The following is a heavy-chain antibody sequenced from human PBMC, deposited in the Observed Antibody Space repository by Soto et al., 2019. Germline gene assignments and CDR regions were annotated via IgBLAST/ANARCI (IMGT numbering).Heavy chain of an antibody. CDR1: GVTFSNGW. J-gene: IGHJ4*02. D-gene: IGHD3-22*01. CDR2: IKSKPDGGAA. V-gene: IGHV3-15*07. CDR3: PPGHYYHRSGYRPPTDNEY. Sequence: GGALRVSCAAAGVTFSNGWMNWFRQAPGKGREGVGRIKSKPDGGAADYAAPVKGRFTISGGDVKNTLYLQMDSLKTEEAFVDYRPPGHYYHRSGYRPPTDNEYWGKGTMV.